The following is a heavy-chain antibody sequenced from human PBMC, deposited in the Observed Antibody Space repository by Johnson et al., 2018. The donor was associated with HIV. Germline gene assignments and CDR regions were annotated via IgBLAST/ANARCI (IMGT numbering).Heavy chain of an antibody. CDR1: GFTFSSYG. V-gene: IGHV3-30*02. Sequence: QVQLVESGGGVVQPGGSLRLSCAASGFTFSSYGMHWVRQAPGKGLEWVAFIRYDGSNTYYTDSVKGRFTISRDNSKNTLYLQMNSLRAEDTAVYYCARDWGLYSSGWYVDAFDIWGQGTMVTVSS. D-gene: IGHD6-19*01. J-gene: IGHJ3*02. CDR2: IRYDGSNT. CDR3: ARDWGLYSSGWYVDAFDI.